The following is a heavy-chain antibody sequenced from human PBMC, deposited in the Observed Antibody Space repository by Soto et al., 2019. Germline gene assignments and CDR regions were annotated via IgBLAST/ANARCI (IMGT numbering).Heavy chain of an antibody. Sequence: GGSLRLSCVASGFTFSSSSMSWVRLAPGKGLEWVSSISGSGTIAYYADSVKGRVTISRDNSKNTLYMQTNSLRADDTAVYYCARGGRLKSWEYWGQGTPVTVSS. V-gene: IGHV3-23*01. CDR2: ISGSGTIA. J-gene: IGHJ4*02. CDR3: ARGGRLKSWEY. CDR1: GFTFSSSS. D-gene: IGHD1-26*01.